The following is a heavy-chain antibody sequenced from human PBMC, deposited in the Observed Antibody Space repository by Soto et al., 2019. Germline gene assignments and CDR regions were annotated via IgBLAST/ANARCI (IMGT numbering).Heavy chain of an antibody. CDR3: VKDAPWDDIWGGYSDGMDV. CDR1: GFTFSNYE. Sequence: GGSLRLSCAASGFTFSNYEMNWVRQSPGKGLEWVSYISPSGTTIYYAEFVKGRFTISRDNAKNSLYLQMHSLRAEDTAVYHRVKDAPWDDIWGGYSDGMDVWGQGTTVTVSS. V-gene: IGHV3-48*03. D-gene: IGHD3-3*01. CDR2: ISPSGTTI. J-gene: IGHJ6*02.